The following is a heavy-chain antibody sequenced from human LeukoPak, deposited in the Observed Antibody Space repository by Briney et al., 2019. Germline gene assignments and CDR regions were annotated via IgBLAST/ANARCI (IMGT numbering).Heavy chain of an antibody. CDR2: ISGSGGST. V-gene: IGHV3-23*01. J-gene: IGHJ6*02. CDR3: AKGRGSGSYSHYYYYGMDV. CDR1: GFTFSSYA. Sequence: PGGSLRLSCAASGFTFSSYAMSWVRQAPGKGLEWVSAISGSGGSTYYADSVKGRFTISRDNSKNTLYLQMNSLRAEDTAVYYCAKGRGSGSYSHYYYYGMDVWGQGTTVTVSS. D-gene: IGHD3-10*01.